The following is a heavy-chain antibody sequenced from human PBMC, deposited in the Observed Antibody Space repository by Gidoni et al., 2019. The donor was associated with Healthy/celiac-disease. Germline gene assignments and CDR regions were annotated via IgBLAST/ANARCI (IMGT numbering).Heavy chain of an antibody. D-gene: IGHD3-3*01. CDR1: GFSLSTSGVG. J-gene: IGHJ6*02. Sequence: QITLKESGPTLVKPTQTLTLTCTFSGFSLSTSGVGVGWIRQPPGKALEWLALIYWNDDKRYSPSLKSRLTITKDTSKNQVVLTMTNMDPVDTATYYCAHKIGWGGYYYYYYGMDVWGQGTTVTVSS. CDR2: IYWNDDK. V-gene: IGHV2-5*01. CDR3: AHKIGWGGYYYYYYGMDV.